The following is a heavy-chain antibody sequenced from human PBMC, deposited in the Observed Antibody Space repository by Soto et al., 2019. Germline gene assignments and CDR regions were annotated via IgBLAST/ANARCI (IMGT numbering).Heavy chain of an antibody. J-gene: IGHJ4*02. V-gene: IGHV4-39*01. CDR1: GGSISSSSYY. CDR2: IYYSGST. CDR3: ARVYRSSPLTTDY. Sequence: SETLSLTCTVSGGSISSSSYYWGWIRQPPGKGLEWIGSIYYSGSTYYIPSLKSRVTISVDTSKNQFSLKLSSVTAADTAVYYCARVYRSSPLTTDYWGQGTLVSVSS. D-gene: IGHD6-6*01.